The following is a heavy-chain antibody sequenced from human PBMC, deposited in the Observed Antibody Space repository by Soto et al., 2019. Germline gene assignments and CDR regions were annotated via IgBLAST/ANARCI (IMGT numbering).Heavy chain of an antibody. V-gene: IGHV4-39*01. J-gene: IGHJ5*02. CDR2: INYRGTT. CDR1: GGSISSSSYF. D-gene: IGHD2-15*01. CDR3: ARLVACNGGSCKFDP. Sequence: QLQLQESGPGLVTPSETLSLTCTVSGGSISSSSYFWAWVRQSPAKGLEWIGSINYRGTTFYTASLRSRVTISIDTSKNPFSLTLNSVTAADTALYYCARLVACNGGSCKFDPWGQGTLVTVSS.